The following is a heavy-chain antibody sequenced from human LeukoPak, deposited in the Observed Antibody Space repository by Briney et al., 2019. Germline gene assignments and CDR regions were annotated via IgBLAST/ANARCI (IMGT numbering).Heavy chain of an antibody. CDR3: ARGGYCSSTSCYDYYYYMDV. CDR2: IYTSGST. V-gene: IGHV4-4*07. D-gene: IGHD2-2*01. Sequence: PSETLSLTCTVSGGSISSYYWSWIRQPAGKGLEWIGRIYTSGSTNYNPSLKSRVTMSVDTSKNQFSLKLSSVTAADTAVFYCARGGYCSSTSCYDYYYYMDVWGKGTTVTVSS. CDR1: GGSISSYY. J-gene: IGHJ6*03.